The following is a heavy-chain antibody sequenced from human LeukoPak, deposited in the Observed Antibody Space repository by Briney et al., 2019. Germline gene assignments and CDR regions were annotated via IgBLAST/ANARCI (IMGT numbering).Heavy chain of an antibody. J-gene: IGHJ4*02. CDR1: GFTVSSNY. CDR3: ASKRGYNYGYDN. D-gene: IGHD5-18*01. CDR2: TYSGGST. V-gene: IGHV3-53*01. Sequence: GGSLRLSCAASGFTVSSNYMSWVRQAPGKGLEWVSVTYSGGSTYYADSVKGRFNISRDNSKNTLYFQMNSLRAEDTAVYYCASKRGYNYGYDNWGQGTLVTVSS.